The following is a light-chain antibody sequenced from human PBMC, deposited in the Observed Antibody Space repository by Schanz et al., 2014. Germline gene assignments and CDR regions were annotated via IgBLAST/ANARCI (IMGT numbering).Light chain of an antibody. CDR2: WAS. CDR3: QQYNNWPPIT. CDR1: HSVLYSCNNKNC. V-gene: IGKV4-1*01. J-gene: IGKJ5*01. Sequence: DIVMTQSPDSLAVSLGERATIHCKSSHSVLYSCNNKNCLAWYQQKPYWASTRESGVPDRFSGSGSGTDFTLTISSLQAEDVAVYYCQQYNNWPPITFGQGTRLEIK.